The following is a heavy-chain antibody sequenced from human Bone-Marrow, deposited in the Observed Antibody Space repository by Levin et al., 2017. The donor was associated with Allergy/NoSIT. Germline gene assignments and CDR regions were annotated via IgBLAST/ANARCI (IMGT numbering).Heavy chain of an antibody. J-gene: IGHJ4*02. CDR1: GFTFSSYA. CDR3: AKAWRQQLVPDY. D-gene: IGHD6-13*01. Sequence: GESLKISCAASGFTFSSYAMSWVRQAPGKGLEWVSAISGSGGSTYYADSVKGRFTISRDNSKNTLYLQMNSLRAEDTAVYYCAKAWRQQLVPDYWGQGTLVTVSS. V-gene: IGHV3-23*01. CDR2: ISGSGGST.